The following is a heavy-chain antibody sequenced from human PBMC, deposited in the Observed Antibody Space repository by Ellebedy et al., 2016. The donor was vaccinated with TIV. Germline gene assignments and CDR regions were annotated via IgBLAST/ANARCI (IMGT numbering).Heavy chain of an antibody. J-gene: IGHJ6*02. D-gene: IGHD2-15*01. CDR3: ARDRFGYCSGGNCYPTYGMDV. CDR1: GFTVSSNC. CDR2: IYGGGST. V-gene: IGHV3-66*01. Sequence: GESLKISCAASGFTVSSNCMSWVRQAPGKGLEWVSVIYGGGSTYYADSVKGRFIISRDNSKNTLYLQMNSRRAEDTAVYHCARDRFGYCSGGNCYPTYGMDVWGQGTTVTVSS.